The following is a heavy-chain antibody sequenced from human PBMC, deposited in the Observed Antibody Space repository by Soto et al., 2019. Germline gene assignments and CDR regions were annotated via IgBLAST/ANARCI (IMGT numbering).Heavy chain of an antibody. CDR1: GYTFTNYE. Sequence: GASVKVSCKASGYTFTNYEINWVRQATGQGLEWMGWMNPGSGNTGYAHKFQGRATMTRNISISTAYMELSRLGSDDTAIYYCARMAASGSLNWFDPWGQGTLVTVSS. CDR2: MNPGSGNT. V-gene: IGHV1-8*01. J-gene: IGHJ5*02. D-gene: IGHD3-10*01. CDR3: ARMAASGSLNWFDP.